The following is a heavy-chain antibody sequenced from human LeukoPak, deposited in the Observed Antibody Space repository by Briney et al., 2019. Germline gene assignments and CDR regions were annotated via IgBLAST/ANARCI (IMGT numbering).Heavy chain of an antibody. J-gene: IGHJ4*02. CDR1: GFTFSSYE. CDR3: ARTTVEMATGY. V-gene: IGHV3-48*03. D-gene: IGHD5-24*01. CDR2: ISSSGSTI. Sequence: GGSLRLSCAASGFTFSSYEMNWVRQAPGKGLEWVSYISSSGSTIYYVDSVKGRFTISRDNAKNSLYLQMNSLRAEDTAVYYCARTTVEMATGYWGQGTLVTVSS.